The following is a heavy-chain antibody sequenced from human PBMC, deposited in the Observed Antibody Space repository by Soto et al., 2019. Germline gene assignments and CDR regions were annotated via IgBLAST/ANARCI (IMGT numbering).Heavy chain of an antibody. D-gene: IGHD3-10*01. J-gene: IGHJ3*02. CDR1: GYAFESYG. CDR2: ISAYNGNT. V-gene: IGHV1-18*01. CDR3: ASALNYYGSGSYHPLLTFDI. Sequence: ASVKVSCKASGYAFESYGFTWVRQAPGQGLEWMGWISAYNGNTIYAQKFQGRLTVTIDTSTNTGYMELRSLRSEDTAVYYCASALNYYGSGSYHPLLTFDIWGQGTMVTVSS.